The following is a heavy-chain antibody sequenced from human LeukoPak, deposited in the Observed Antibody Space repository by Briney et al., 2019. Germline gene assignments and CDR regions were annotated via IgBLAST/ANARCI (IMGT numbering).Heavy chain of an antibody. CDR1: GFTLEDYG. V-gene: IGHV3-9*01. D-gene: IGHD3-10*01. Sequence: GGSVRLSCAASGFTLEDYGMHWVRHAPGKGLEWVSGISSDSNYIHYADSVKGRFTISRDNAKNFLYLQMNSLRPEGTGLYYCVRSRVRGDPFDPWGQGILVTVSS. CDR3: VRSRVRGDPFDP. CDR2: ISSDSNYI. J-gene: IGHJ5*02.